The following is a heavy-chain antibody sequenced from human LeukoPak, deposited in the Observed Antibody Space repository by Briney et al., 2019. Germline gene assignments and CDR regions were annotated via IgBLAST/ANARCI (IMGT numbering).Heavy chain of an antibody. D-gene: IGHD2-2*01. CDR2: MNPISGNT. Sequence: ASVKVSCKASGYTLTSYDINWVRQATGQGLEWMGWMNPISGNTGYAQKFQGRVTITRNTSISTAYMELSSLRSEDTAMYYCARARYCSSDNCPSDAFDIWGQGTMVTVSS. J-gene: IGHJ3*02. CDR3: ARARYCSSDNCPSDAFDI. V-gene: IGHV1-8*03. CDR1: GYTLTSYD.